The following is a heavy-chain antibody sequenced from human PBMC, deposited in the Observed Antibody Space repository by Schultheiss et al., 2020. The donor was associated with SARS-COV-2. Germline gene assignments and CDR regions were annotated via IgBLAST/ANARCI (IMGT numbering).Heavy chain of an antibody. J-gene: IGHJ4*02. CDR1: GGSISSGGYY. D-gene: IGHD2-2*02. V-gene: IGHV4-31*03. CDR2: IYYSGST. Sequence: SETLSLTCTVSGGSISSGGYYWSWIRQHPGKGLEWIGYIYYSGSTYYNPSLKSRVTISVDTSKNQFSLKLSSVTAADTAVYYCARARTTLPERAGWVVVPAAIPGRGVYDYWGQGTLVTVSS. CDR3: ARARTTLPERAGWVVVPAAIPGRGVYDY.